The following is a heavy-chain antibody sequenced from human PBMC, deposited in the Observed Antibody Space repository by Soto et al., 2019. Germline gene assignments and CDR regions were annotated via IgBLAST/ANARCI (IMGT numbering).Heavy chain of an antibody. CDR3: ARXNGHYDSSGYHFDY. D-gene: IGHD3-22*01. V-gene: IGHV2-26*01. Sequence: SGATLVNPTETLRLTCTVSGFSLSNARMGVSWIRQPPGKALEWLAHIFSNDEKSYSTSLKSRLTISKDTSKSQVVLTMTNMDPVDTATYYCARXNGHYDSSGYHFDYWGQGTLVTVPS. CDR2: IFSNDEK. CDR1: GFSLSNARMG. J-gene: IGHJ4*02.